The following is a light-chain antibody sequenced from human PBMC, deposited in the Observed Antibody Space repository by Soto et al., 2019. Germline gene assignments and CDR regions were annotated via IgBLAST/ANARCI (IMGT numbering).Light chain of an antibody. Sequence: DIQMTQSPSSLSASVGDRVTITCRASQSISSYLNWYQQKPGKAPKLLIYAASSLQSGVPSRFSGSGSGTDFTITISSLQPEDFATYYCQQSYSTLLITFGPGTKVDIK. V-gene: IGKV1-39*01. CDR1: QSISSY. CDR2: AAS. J-gene: IGKJ3*01. CDR3: QQSYSTLLIT.